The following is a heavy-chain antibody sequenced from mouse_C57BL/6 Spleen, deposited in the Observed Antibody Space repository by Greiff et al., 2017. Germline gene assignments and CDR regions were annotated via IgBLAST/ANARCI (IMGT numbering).Heavy chain of an antibody. CDR2: ILPGSGST. J-gene: IGHJ2*01. Sequence: VMLVESGAELMKPGASVKLSCKATGYTFTGYWIEGVKQRPGHGLEWIGEILPGSGSTNYTEKFKGKATFTADTSSNTAYMQLSSLTTEDSAIYYCARNPYYDYDYWGQGTTLTVSS. CDR1: GYTFTGYW. CDR3: ARNPYYDYDY. V-gene: IGHV1-9*01. D-gene: IGHD2-4*01.